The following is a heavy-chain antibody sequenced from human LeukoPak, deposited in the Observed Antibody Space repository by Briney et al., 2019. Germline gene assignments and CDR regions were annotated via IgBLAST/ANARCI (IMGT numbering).Heavy chain of an antibody. Sequence: ASVKVSCKASGYTFTSYYMHWVRQAPGQGLEWMGIINPSGGSTSYAQKFQGRVTMTRDTSTSTVYMELSSLRSEDTAAYYCARDKGGGSYYYYYYYGMDVWGQGTTVTVSS. V-gene: IGHV1-46*01. D-gene: IGHD1-26*01. CDR1: GYTFTSYY. CDR3: ARDKGGGSYYYYYYYGMDV. CDR2: INPSGGST. J-gene: IGHJ6*02.